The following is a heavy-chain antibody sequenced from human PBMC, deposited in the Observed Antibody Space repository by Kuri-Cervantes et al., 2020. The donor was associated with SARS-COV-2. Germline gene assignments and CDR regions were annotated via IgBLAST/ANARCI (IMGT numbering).Heavy chain of an antibody. CDR2: ISSSGSTI. D-gene: IGHD3-22*01. CDR3: ARDLYYYDSSGYYDY. V-gene: IGHV3-11*01. J-gene: IGHJ4*02. CDR1: GFTFSDYY. Sequence: GESLKISCAASGFTFSDYYMSWIRQAPGKGLEWVSYISSSGSTIYYADSVKGRFTISRDNAKNSLYLQMNSLRAEDTAVYYCARDLYYYDSSGYYDYWGQGTLVTVSS.